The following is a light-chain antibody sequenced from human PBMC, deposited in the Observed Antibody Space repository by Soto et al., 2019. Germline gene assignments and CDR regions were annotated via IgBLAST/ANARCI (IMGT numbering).Light chain of an antibody. Sequence: DIQMTQSPSSVSASVGDRVTITCRASQDIGSWLAWYQQKPGKAPKILIYSASRLQSGVPSRFSGSGSGTEFTLTISSLQPDDFATYYCQQYNSYPFTFGPGTKVDIK. J-gene: IGKJ3*01. CDR2: SAS. CDR3: QQYNSYPFT. V-gene: IGKV1D-16*01. CDR1: QDIGSW.